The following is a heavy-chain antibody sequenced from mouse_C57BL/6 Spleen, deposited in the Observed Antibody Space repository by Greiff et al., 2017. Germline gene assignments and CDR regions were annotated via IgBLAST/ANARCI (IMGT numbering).Heavy chain of an antibody. CDR2: IYPGGGYT. CDR1: GYTFTNYW. V-gene: IGHV1-63*01. J-gene: IGHJ4*01. CDR3: ARRLDYAMDY. D-gene: IGHD2-13*01. Sequence: VQLQQSGAELVRPGTSVKMSCKASGYTFTNYWRGWAKQRPGHGLEWIGDIYPGGGYTNYNEKCKGKATLTADKSSSTAYMQFSSLTSEDSAIYYCARRLDYAMDYWGQGTSVTVSS.